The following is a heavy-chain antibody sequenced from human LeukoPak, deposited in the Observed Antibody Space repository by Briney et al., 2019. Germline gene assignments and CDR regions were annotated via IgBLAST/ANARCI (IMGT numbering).Heavy chain of an antibody. J-gene: IGHJ4*02. CDR2: VSDNGATT. V-gene: IGHV3-23*01. CDR3: ARVPHPTYYFDY. Sequence: GGSLRVSCAASGFTFSSYAMSWVRLAPGEGLEWVSTVSDNGATTYYADSVKGRITITRHNSKNTMDLQMSSLRAEDTGIYFCARVPHPTYYFDYWGRGTLVTVSS. CDR1: GFTFSSYA. D-gene: IGHD4-11*01.